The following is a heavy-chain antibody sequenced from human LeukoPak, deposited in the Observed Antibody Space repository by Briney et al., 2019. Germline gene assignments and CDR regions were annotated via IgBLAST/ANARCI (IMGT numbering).Heavy chain of an antibody. D-gene: IGHD3-22*01. J-gene: IGHJ4*02. V-gene: IGHV4-30-4*07. CDR3: ASHYYDSSGYYVFDY. CDR2: IYYSEST. Sequence: PSEILSLTCAVAGGSISSGCYCWRWLRQPPGKGLEGIGHIYYSESTYSNPSLKTRVRISVHTSKNQFSLKLSSVTAADTAVYYCASHYYDSSGYYVFDYWGQGTLVTVSS. CDR1: GGSISSGCYC.